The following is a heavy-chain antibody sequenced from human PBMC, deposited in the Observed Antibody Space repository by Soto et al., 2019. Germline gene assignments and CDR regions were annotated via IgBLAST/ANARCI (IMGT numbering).Heavy chain of an antibody. CDR1: GFTFSSYG. CDR2: IWYDGSNK. Sequence: QVQLVESGGGVVQPGRSLRLSCAASGFTFSSYGMHWVRQAPGKGLEWVAVIWYDGSNKYYADSVKGRFTISRDNSKDTLYLEMNRRRAEDTAVYYCARESTPLGYGSSTRCQTALFDPWGKGTLVTVSS. D-gene: IGHD2-2*01. V-gene: IGHV3-33*01. CDR3: ARESTPLGYGSSTRCQTALFDP. J-gene: IGHJ5*02.